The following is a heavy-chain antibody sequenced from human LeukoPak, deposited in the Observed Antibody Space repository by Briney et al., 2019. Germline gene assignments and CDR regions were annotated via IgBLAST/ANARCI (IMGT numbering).Heavy chain of an antibody. CDR2: IINTGSNT. D-gene: IGHD3-10*01. CDR1: GFTFSSHA. J-gene: IGHJ5*02. CDR3: ARAIRGSRTGFDP. V-gene: IGHV3-23*01. Sequence: GGSLRLSCAASGFTFSSHAMNWVRQAPGKGLEWISSIINTGSNTFYADSVKGRFTISRDNSKNSLYLQMNSLRAEDTAIYYCARAIRGSRTGFDPWGQGTLVTVSS.